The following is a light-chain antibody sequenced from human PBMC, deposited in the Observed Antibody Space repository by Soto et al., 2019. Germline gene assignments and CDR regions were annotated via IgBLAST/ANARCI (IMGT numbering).Light chain of an antibody. V-gene: IGLV2-14*03. Sequence: QSVLTQPASVSGSPGPSITISCTGTSSDVGGYNYVSWYQQHPGKAPKLMIYDVINRPSGVSNRFSGSKSGNSASLTISGLQAEDEADYYCSSYTSSSTYVVFGGGTKLTVL. CDR3: SSYTSSSTYVV. CDR2: DVI. CDR1: SSDVGGYNY. J-gene: IGLJ2*01.